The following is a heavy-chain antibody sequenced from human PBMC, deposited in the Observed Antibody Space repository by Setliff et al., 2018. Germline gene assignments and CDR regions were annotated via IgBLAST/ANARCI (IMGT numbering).Heavy chain of an antibody. CDR3: ARDSRIRFTKEKGGAYYYGMDV. CDR2: ISPYSGNA. Sequence: ASVKVSCKASGYTFTDYGVTWVRQAPGQGLEWVGWISPYSGNAYYAPKFQGRVIMTTDTSTTTAYMDLRSLRPDDTAIYYCARDSRIRFTKEKGGAYYYGMDVWGQGTTVTASS. J-gene: IGHJ6*02. V-gene: IGHV1-18*01. CDR1: GYTFTDYG. D-gene: IGHD2-8*01.